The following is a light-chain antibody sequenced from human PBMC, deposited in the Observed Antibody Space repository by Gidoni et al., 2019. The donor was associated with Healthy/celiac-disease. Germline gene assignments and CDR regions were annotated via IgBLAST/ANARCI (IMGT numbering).Light chain of an antibody. CDR2: GAS. CDR1: QSVNSN. CDR3: QQYNNWHPYT. V-gene: IGKV3-15*01. Sequence: EIVMTQSPATLSVSPGERATLSCSASQSVNSNLAWYQQKPGQAPRLLIYGASTRATGIPARFSGSGSGTEFTLTISSLQSEDFAVYYCQQYNNWHPYTFGQGTKLEIK. J-gene: IGKJ2*01.